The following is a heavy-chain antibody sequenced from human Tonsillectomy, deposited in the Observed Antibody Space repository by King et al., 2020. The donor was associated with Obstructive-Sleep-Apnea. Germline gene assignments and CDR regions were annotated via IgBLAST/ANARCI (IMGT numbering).Heavy chain of an antibody. V-gene: IGHV3-33*01. CDR1: GFTFSSYG. D-gene: IGHD2-21*02. Sequence: VQLVESGGGVVQPGRSLRLSCAASGFTFSSYGIHWVRQAPGKGLEWVAVIWYDGSKKYYADSVKGRFTISRDNSKNTLYMQMNSLRAEDTAVYYCVRDLHYCAGDCYPDVWGQGTTVTVSS. J-gene: IGHJ6*02. CDR2: IWYDGSKK. CDR3: VRDLHYCAGDCYPDV.